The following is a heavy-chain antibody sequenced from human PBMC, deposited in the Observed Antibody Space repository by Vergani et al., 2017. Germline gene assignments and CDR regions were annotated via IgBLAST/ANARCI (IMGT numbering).Heavy chain of an antibody. J-gene: IGHJ6*02. CDR2: ISSSGSTI. V-gene: IGHV3-48*03. CDR3: ASDFPLVVPAAIFYYYYGMDV. D-gene: IGHD2-2*01. Sequence: EVQLVESGGGLVQPGGSLRLSCAASGFTFSSYEMNWVRQAPGKGLEWVSYISSSGSTIYYADSVKGRFTISRDNAKNSLYLQMNSLRAEDTAVYYCASDFPLVVPAAIFYYYYGMDVWGQGTTVTVSS. CDR1: GFTFSSYE.